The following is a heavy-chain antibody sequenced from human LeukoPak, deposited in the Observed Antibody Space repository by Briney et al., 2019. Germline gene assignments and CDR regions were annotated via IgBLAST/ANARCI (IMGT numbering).Heavy chain of an antibody. Sequence: PSETLSLTCAVSGGSISSSSYYWGWIRQPPGKGLEWIGSIYYSGSTNYNPSLKSRVTMSVDTSKNQFSLKLSSVTAADTAVYYCARVSLGYCSSTSCPNWFDPWGQGTLVTVSS. CDR2: IYYSGST. V-gene: IGHV4-39*07. CDR1: GGSISSSSYY. CDR3: ARVSLGYCSSTSCPNWFDP. D-gene: IGHD2-2*01. J-gene: IGHJ5*02.